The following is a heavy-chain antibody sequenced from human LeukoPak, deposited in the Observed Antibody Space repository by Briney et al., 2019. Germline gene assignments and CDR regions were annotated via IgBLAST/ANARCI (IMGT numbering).Heavy chain of an antibody. CDR2: ISSTSSYI. J-gene: IGHJ6*02. CDR1: GFTFSNFN. Sequence: GGSLRLSCAASGFTFSNFNFYWVRQAPGKGLEWASSISSTSSYIYYADSVKGRFTISRDNAKNSLYLQMSSLRAEDTAVYYCARALWSGPVYYGMDVWGQGTTVTVSS. CDR3: ARALWSGPVYYGMDV. D-gene: IGHD3-10*01. V-gene: IGHV3-21*06.